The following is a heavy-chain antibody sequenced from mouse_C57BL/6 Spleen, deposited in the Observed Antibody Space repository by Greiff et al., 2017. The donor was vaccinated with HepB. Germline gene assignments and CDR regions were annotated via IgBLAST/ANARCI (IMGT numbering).Heavy chain of an antibody. V-gene: IGHV1-82*01. J-gene: IGHJ2*01. CDR2: IYPGDGDT. CDR1: GYAFSSSW. Sequence: VQVVESGPELVKPGASVKISCKASGYAFSSSWMNWVKQRPGKGLEWIGRIYPGDGDTNYNGKFKGKATLTADKSSSTAYMQLSSLTSEDSAVYFCARSGDGYTFDYWGQGTTLTVSS. D-gene: IGHD2-3*01. CDR3: ARSGDGYTFDY.